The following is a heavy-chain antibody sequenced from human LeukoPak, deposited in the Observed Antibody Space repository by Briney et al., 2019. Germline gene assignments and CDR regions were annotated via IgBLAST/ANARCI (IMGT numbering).Heavy chain of an antibody. V-gene: IGHV4-4*02. CDR2: IFHGGNT. D-gene: IGHD6-13*01. J-gene: IGHJ4*02. CDR1: GASISSNNW. CDR3: ARNKESNSWYPVFDY. Sequence: SETLSLTCDVSGASISSNNWWSWVRQPPGKGLEWIGEIFHGGNTNYNPSLKSRVTISVDKSNNPFSLKLSSVTAADTAVYYCARNKESNSWYPVFDYWGQGTLVTVSS.